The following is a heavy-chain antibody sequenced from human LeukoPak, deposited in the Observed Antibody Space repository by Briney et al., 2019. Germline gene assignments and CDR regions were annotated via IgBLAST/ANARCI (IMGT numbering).Heavy chain of an antibody. CDR3: AKPTSLKDANYGLTGTNY. Sequence: GGSLRLSCAASGLNFSAYGMHWVRQAPDNGLEWVAFIRYDGNLKYYADSVKGRFTISRDNSKNTLDLQMNSLRVEDTAVYYCAKPTSLKDANYGLTGTNYWGQGILVTVSS. J-gene: IGHJ4*02. CDR1: GLNFSAYG. CDR2: IRYDGNLK. D-gene: IGHD1-14*01. V-gene: IGHV3-30*02.